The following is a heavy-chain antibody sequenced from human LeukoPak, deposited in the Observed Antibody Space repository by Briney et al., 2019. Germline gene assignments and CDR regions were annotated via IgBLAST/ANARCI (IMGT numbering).Heavy chain of an antibody. Sequence: PGGSLRLSCAASGFTFSSYGMHWVRQAPGKGLEWVAVIWYDGSNKYYADSVKGRFTISRDNSKNTLYLQMNSLRAEDTAVYYCARDHSSSWDGDYWGRGTLVTVSS. V-gene: IGHV3-33*01. J-gene: IGHJ4*02. CDR3: ARDHSSSWDGDY. CDR1: GFTFSSYG. D-gene: IGHD6-13*01. CDR2: IWYDGSNK.